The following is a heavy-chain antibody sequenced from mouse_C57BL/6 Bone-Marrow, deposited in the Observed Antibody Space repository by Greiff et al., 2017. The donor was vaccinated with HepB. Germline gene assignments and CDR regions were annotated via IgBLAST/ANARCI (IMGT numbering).Heavy chain of an antibody. CDR3: ARGQLLRDYYAMDY. Sequence: EVKVVESGGGLVKPGGSLKLSCAASGFTFSSYAMSWVRQTPEKRLEWVATISDGGSYTYYPDNVKGRFTISRDNAKNNLYLQMSHLKSEDTAMYYCARGQLLRDYYAMDYWGQGTSVTVSS. CDR2: ISDGGSYT. V-gene: IGHV5-4*03. J-gene: IGHJ4*01. CDR1: GFTFSSYA. D-gene: IGHD1-1*01.